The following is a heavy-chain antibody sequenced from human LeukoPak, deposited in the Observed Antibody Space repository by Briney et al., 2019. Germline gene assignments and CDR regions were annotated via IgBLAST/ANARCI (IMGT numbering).Heavy chain of an antibody. V-gene: IGHV4-34*01. CDR1: GGSFSGYY. CDR2: INHSGST. D-gene: IGHD2-2*01. Sequence: SETLSLTCAVYGGSFSGYYWSWIRQPPGKGLEWIGEINHSGSTNYNPSLKSRVTTSVDTSKNQFSLKLSSVTAADTAVYYCARANNFIDIVVVPAARPNYGMDVWGQGTTVTVSS. J-gene: IGHJ6*02. CDR3: ARANNFIDIVVVPAARPNYGMDV.